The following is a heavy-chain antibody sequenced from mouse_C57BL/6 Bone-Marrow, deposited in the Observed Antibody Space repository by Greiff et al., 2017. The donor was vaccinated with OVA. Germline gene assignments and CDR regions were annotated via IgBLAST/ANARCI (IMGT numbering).Heavy chain of an antibody. CDR3: ARDPYGDWYFDV. V-gene: IGHV5-4*01. CDR2: ISDGGSYT. CDR1: GFTFSSYA. D-gene: IGHD1-1*01. J-gene: IGHJ1*03. Sequence: DVMLVESGGGLVKPGGSLKLSCAASGFTFSSYAMSWVRQTPEKRLEWVATISDGGSYTYYPDNVKGRFAISRDNAKNNLYLQMSHLKSEDTAMYYCARDPYGDWYFDVWGTGTTVTVSS.